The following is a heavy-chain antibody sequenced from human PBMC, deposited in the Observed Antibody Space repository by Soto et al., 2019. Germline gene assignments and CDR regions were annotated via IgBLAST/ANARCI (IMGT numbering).Heavy chain of an antibody. CDR1: GFTFSSYG. D-gene: IGHD3-9*01. Sequence: GGSLRLSCAASGFTFSSYGMHWVRQAPGKGLEWVAVISYDGSNKYYADSVKGRFTISRDNSKNTLYLQMNSLRAEDTAVYYCAKAFEFDYWGQGTLVTVPS. CDR3: AKAFEFDY. CDR2: ISYDGSNK. J-gene: IGHJ4*02. V-gene: IGHV3-30*18.